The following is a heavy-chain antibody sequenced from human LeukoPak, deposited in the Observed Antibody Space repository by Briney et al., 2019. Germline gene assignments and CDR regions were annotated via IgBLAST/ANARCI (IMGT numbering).Heavy chain of an antibody. V-gene: IGHV3-11*04. Sequence: GGSLRLSCAASGFTFSDYYMSWIRQAPGKGLEWVSYISSSGSTIYYADSVKGRFTISRDNAKNSLYLQMNSLRAEDTAVYYCASRNSKWLVNYFDFWGQRTLVTVSS. CDR2: ISSSGSTI. J-gene: IGHJ4*02. CDR3: ASRNSKWLVNYFDF. CDR1: GFTFSDYY. D-gene: IGHD6-19*01.